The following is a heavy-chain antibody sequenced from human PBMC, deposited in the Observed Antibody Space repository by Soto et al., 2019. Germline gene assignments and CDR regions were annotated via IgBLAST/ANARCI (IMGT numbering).Heavy chain of an antibody. D-gene: IGHD3-22*01. J-gene: IGHJ4*02. CDR3: ARATSGSGYYFDY. Sequence: QVQLVESGGGLVKPGGSLRLSCAASGFSFSDYYLSWIRQAPGKGLEWVSYISGSSSYTNYADSVKGRFIISRDYAKNSLYLQVSSLRAEDTAVYYCARATSGSGYYFDYWGQGALVTVSS. CDR2: ISGSSSYT. V-gene: IGHV3-11*05. CDR1: GFSFSDYY.